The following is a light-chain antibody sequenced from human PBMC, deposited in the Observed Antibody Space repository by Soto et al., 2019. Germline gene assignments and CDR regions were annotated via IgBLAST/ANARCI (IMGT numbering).Light chain of an antibody. V-gene: IGKV3D-15*01. J-gene: IGKJ1*01. CDR2: GAS. Sequence: DIVMAQAPATLSVSPGEGATVSWRASQSVNIHLAWYQQKPGQAPRLLIYGASARATGIPAKFSGSGSGTKFTLTIASLQPDDFATYYCQQYETFSGTFGPGTKVDIK. CDR3: QQYETFSGT. CDR1: QSVNIH.